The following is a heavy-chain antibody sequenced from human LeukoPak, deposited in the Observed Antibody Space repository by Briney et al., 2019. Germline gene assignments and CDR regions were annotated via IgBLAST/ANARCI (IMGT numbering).Heavy chain of an antibody. D-gene: IGHD2-2*01. V-gene: IGHV3-23*01. CDR3: AAPGVPAATYYFDY. J-gene: IGHJ4*02. Sequence: GGSLRLSCAASGFAFTTCAINWVRQAPGKGLEWVSTISGSGDSTYYADSVKGRFTISRDNSKNTLYLQMNSLRAEDTAVYYCAAPGVPAATYYFDYWGQGTLVTVSS. CDR1: GFAFTTCA. CDR2: ISGSGDST.